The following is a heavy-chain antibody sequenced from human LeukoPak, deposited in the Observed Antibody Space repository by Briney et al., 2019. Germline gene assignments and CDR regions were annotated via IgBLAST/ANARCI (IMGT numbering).Heavy chain of an antibody. Sequence: GGSLRLSCAASGFSFSSYGMSWVRQAPGKGLEWVSAISGSGGSTYYADSVKGRFTISRDNAKTSLYLQMNSLRAEDTAVYYCARHLSGVTGYTYGRGIDYWGQGTLVTVSS. D-gene: IGHD5-18*01. J-gene: IGHJ4*02. CDR2: ISGSGGST. CDR1: GFSFSSYG. CDR3: ARHLSGVTGYTYGRGIDY. V-gene: IGHV3-23*01.